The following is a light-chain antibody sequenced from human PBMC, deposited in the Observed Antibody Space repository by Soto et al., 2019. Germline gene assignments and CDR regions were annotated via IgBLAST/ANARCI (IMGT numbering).Light chain of an antibody. CDR3: QQYNNWPPIT. CDR1: QGIGDT. CDR2: DTS. J-gene: IGKJ5*01. V-gene: IGKV3-15*01. Sequence: EVVMKQSPSTLSVSQGEGATLSCRASQGIGDTLAWYQHKPGQTPRLLIYDTSTRATGVPTRFSGSRSGAEFTLTISSLQSEDFAVYYCQQYNNWPPITFGQGTLLEIK.